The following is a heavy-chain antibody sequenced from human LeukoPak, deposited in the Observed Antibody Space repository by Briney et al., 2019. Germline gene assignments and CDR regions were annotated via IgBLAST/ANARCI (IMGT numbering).Heavy chain of an antibody. Sequence: ASVKVSCKASGYTFTSYYMHWERQAPGQGLEWMGIINPSGGSTSYAQKFQGRVTMTRDTSTSTVYMELSSLRSEDTAVYYCASTLETYGLWGYYMDVWGKGTTVTVSS. J-gene: IGHJ6*03. CDR2: INPSGGST. CDR1: GYTFTSYY. CDR3: ASTLETYGLWGYYMDV. D-gene: IGHD2-8*01. V-gene: IGHV1-46*01.